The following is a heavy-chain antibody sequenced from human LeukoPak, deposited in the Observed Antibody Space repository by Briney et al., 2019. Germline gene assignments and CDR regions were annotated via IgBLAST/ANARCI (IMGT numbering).Heavy chain of an antibody. J-gene: IGHJ4*02. V-gene: IGHV3-21*01. D-gene: IGHD2-2*01. CDR3: ARGFYCSSTSCSTGFDY. Sequence: GGSLRLSCAASGFTFSSYSMNWVRQAPGKGLEWVSYISSSNSHIYYADSVKGRFTISRDNAKNSLYLQMNSLRVEDTAVYYCARGFYCSSTSCSTGFDYWGQGTLVTVSS. CDR2: ISSSNSHI. CDR1: GFTFSSYS.